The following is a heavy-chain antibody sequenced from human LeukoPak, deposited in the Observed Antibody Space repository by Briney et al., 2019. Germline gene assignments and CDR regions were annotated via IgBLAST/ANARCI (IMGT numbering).Heavy chain of an antibody. CDR2: INWNGGST. CDR3: ARADSTGYFLGHFDY. V-gene: IGHV3-20*01. Sequence: GGSLRLSCAASGFTFDDYGMSWVRQAPGKGLEWVSGINWNGGSTGYADSVKGRFTISRDNAKNSLYLQMNSLRAEDTALYHCARADSTGYFLGHFDYWGQGTLVTVSS. D-gene: IGHD3-22*01. CDR1: GFTFDDYG. J-gene: IGHJ4*02.